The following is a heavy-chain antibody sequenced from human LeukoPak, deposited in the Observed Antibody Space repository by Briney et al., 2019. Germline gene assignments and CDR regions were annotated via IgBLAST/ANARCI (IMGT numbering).Heavy chain of an antibody. J-gene: IGHJ6*04. CDR1: GFTFSSYA. D-gene: IGHD5-18*01. V-gene: IGHV3-23*01. CDR3: AKTITAMVKCHYGMDV. CDR2: ISGSGGST. Sequence: GGSLRLSCAASGFTFSSYAMSWVRQAPGKGLERVSAISGSGGSTYYADSVRGRFTISRDNSKNTLYLQMNSLRAEDTAVYYCAKTITAMVKCHYGMDVWGKGTTVTVSS.